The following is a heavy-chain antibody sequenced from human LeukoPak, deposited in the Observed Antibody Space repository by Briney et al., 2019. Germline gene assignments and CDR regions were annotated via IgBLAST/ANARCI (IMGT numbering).Heavy chain of an antibody. Sequence: ASVKVSCKASGYTFTSYAINWVRQAPGQRLEWMGWISAYSGNTKSAQKLQGRVTMTTDTSTSTAYMELRSLRSDDTAVYYCARFLVPATIGRGMDVGGKGTTVTVP. V-gene: IGHV1-18*01. CDR3: ARFLVPATIGRGMDV. J-gene: IGHJ6*04. D-gene: IGHD2-2*02. CDR2: ISAYSGNT. CDR1: GYTFTSYA.